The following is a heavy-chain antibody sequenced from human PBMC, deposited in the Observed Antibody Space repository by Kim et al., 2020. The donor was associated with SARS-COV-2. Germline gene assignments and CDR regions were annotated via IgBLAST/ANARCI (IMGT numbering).Heavy chain of an antibody. CDR2: IYPGGST. CDR3: ARPFVIAAAGTRGDY. CDR1: GFTVSSNY. J-gene: IGHJ4*02. Sequence: GGSLRLSCAASGFTVSSNYMSWVRQAPGKGLEWVSVIYPGGSTYYADSVKGRFTISRDNSKNTLYLQMNSLRAEDTAMYYCARPFVIAAAGTRGDYWGQGTLVTVSS. D-gene: IGHD6-13*01. V-gene: IGHV3-53*01.